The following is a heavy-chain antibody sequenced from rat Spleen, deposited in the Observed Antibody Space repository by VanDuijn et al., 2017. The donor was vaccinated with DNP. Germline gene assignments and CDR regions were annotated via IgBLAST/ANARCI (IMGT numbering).Heavy chain of an antibody. J-gene: IGHJ2*01. CDR2: IWTGGST. CDR1: GFSLTSYP. V-gene: IGHV2-43*01. D-gene: IGHD5-1*01. Sequence: QVQLKESGPGLVQPSQTLSLACTVSGFSLTSYPVHWVRQPSGKGLEWMGLIWTGGSTEYNSALKSRLSISRDTSKSQVFLKMNSLQTEDTATYFCARDGTNWGQGVMVTVSS. CDR3: ARDGTN.